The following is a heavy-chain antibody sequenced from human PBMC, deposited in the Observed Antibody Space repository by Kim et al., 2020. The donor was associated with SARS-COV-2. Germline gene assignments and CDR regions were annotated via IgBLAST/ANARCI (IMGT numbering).Heavy chain of an antibody. J-gene: IGHJ3*02. Sequence: AQKFQGRVTMPRDTSASTVYMELSSLRSEDTAVYYCARDHEQAGTDAFDIWGQGTMVNVSS. D-gene: IGHD6-13*01. CDR3: ARDHEQAGTDAFDI. V-gene: IGHV1-46*01.